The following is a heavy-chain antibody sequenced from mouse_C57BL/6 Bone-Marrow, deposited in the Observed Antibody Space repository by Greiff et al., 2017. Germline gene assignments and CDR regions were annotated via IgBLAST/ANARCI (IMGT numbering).Heavy chain of an antibody. Sequence: DVMLVESGGDLVKPGGSLKLSCAASGFTFSSYGMSWVRQTPDKRLEWVATISSGGSYTYYPDSVKGRFTISRDNAKNTLYLQMSSLKSEDTAMYYCARPAWGFAYWGQGTLVTVSA. CDR1: GFTFSSYG. CDR2: ISSGGSYT. V-gene: IGHV5-6*02. J-gene: IGHJ3*01. CDR3: ARPAWGFAY. D-gene: IGHD4-1*01.